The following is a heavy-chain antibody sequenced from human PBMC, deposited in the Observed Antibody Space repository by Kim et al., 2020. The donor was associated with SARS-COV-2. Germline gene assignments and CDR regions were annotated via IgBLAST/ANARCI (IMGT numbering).Heavy chain of an antibody. Sequence: TIDAQKFQGRVTMTEDTSTDTAYMELSSLRSEDTAVYYCAISYDYGCMDVWGLGTTVTVSS. CDR3: AISYDYGCMDV. CDR2: T. D-gene: IGHD3-16*01. J-gene: IGHJ6*02. V-gene: IGHV1-24*01.